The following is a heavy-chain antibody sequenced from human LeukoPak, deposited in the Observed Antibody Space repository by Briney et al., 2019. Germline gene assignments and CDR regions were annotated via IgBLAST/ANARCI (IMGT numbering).Heavy chain of an antibody. CDR2: INSDGSNT. CDR3: TTGELGGKY. Sequence: GGSLRLSCAASGFTFSSYWMHWVRQVPGKGLVWVSRINSDGSNTRYADSVKGRFTISRDNAKNTLYLQMNSLRDEDTAVYYCTTGELGGKYWGQGTLVTVSS. D-gene: IGHD2/OR15-2a*01. J-gene: IGHJ4*02. V-gene: IGHV3-74*01. CDR1: GFTFSSYW.